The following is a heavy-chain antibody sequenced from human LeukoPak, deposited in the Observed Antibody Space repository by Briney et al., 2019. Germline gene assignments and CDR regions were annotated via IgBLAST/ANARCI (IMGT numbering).Heavy chain of an antibody. CDR2: ISCSGGST. J-gene: IGHJ4*02. Sequence: GGSLRLSCAASGFTFSSYAMSWVRQAPGKGLEWVSAISCSGGSTYYAGSVKGRFTISRDNSKNTLYLKMNSLRAEDTAVYYCAKAPLVVPAAAYFDYWGQGTLVTVSS. D-gene: IGHD2-2*01. CDR3: AKAPLVVPAAAYFDY. CDR1: GFTFSSYA. V-gene: IGHV3-23*01.